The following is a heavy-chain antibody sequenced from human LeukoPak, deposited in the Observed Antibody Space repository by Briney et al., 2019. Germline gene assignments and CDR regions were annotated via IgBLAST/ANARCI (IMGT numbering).Heavy chain of an antibody. CDR3: AKSRTGVYYFDY. Sequence: GGSLRLSCAASGFTFSSYAMHWVRQAPGKGLEWVAVISYDGSNKYYADSVKGRFTISRDSSKNTLYLQMNSLRAEDTAVYYCAKSRTGVYYFDYWGQGTLVTVSS. D-gene: IGHD3-10*01. V-gene: IGHV3-30-3*02. J-gene: IGHJ4*02. CDR1: GFTFSSYA. CDR2: ISYDGSNK.